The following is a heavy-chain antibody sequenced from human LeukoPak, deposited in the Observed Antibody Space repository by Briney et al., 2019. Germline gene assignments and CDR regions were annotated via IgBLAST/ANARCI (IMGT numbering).Heavy chain of an antibody. CDR1: GFTFSSYA. J-gene: IGHJ4*02. CDR3: AKSDDSSGYYYGIVY. V-gene: IGHV3-23*01. D-gene: IGHD3-22*01. CDR2: ISGSGSST. Sequence: GGSLRLSCAASGFTFSSYAMSWVRQAPGKGLEWVSGISGSGSSTYYADSVKGRFTISRDNSKNTLYLQMNSLRAEDTAVYYCAKSDDSSGYYYGIVYWGQGTLVTASS.